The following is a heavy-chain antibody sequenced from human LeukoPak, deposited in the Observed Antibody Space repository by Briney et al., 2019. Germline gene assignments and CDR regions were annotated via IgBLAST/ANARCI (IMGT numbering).Heavy chain of an antibody. CDR1: GFTFRSYA. J-gene: IGHJ4*02. CDR3: AKDGRGYNYADFEY. V-gene: IGHV3-23*01. D-gene: IGHD5-18*01. Sequence: GGSLRLSCAASGFTFRSYAMSWVRQAPGKGLEWVSSISGIDDYTYYAESVKGRFTISRDNSRGTLYLQLNSLRAEDTAVYYCAKDGRGYNYADFEYWGQETLVTVSS. CDR2: ISGIDDYT.